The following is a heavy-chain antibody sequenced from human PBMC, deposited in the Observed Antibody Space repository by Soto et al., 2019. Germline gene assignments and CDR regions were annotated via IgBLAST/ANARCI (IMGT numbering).Heavy chain of an antibody. Sequence: ASVKVSCKASGYTFTTYDMHWVRQAPGQRLEWMGWINAGNGNTKYSQKFQGRVTITRDTSASTAYMELSSVTAADTAVYYCARTLLAARPMGIDYWGQGTLVTVSS. CDR2: INAGNGNT. CDR1: GYTFTTYD. CDR3: ARTLLAARPMGIDY. J-gene: IGHJ4*02. D-gene: IGHD6-6*01. V-gene: IGHV1-3*01.